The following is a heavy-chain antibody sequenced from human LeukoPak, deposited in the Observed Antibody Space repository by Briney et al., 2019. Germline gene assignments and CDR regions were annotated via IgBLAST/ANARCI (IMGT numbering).Heavy chain of an antibody. D-gene: IGHD3-10*01. V-gene: IGHV3-7*01. CDR2: IKQDGGEK. Sequence: GGSLRLSCAASGFSFSNYWMNWVRQAPGKGLEWVANIKQDGGEKYYVDSVKGRFTISRDNAKNSLYLQMSSLRAEDTAVYYCGRADQKWFGESMVDYWGQGALVTVSS. CDR3: GRADQKWFGESMVDY. CDR1: GFSFSNYW. J-gene: IGHJ4*02.